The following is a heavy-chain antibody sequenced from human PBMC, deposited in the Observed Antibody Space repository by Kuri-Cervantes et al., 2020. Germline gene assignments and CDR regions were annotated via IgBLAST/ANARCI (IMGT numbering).Heavy chain of an antibody. J-gene: IGHJ4*02. D-gene: IGHD1-26*01. Sequence: SVKVSCKASGGTFSSYAISWVRQAPGQGLEWMGGIIPIFGTANYAQNFQGRVTITADKSTSTAYMELSSLISGDTAIYYCAREKVGGANFDYWGQGTLVTVSS. CDR1: GGTFSSYA. V-gene: IGHV1-69*06. CDR3: AREKVGGANFDY. CDR2: IIPIFGTA.